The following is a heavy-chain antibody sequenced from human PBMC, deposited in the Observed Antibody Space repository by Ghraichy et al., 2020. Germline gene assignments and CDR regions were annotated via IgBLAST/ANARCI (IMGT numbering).Heavy chain of an antibody. V-gene: IGHV3-30-3*01. J-gene: IGHJ4*02. CDR1: GFTFSSYA. CDR3: ARDSWANYFDY. CDR2: ISYDGSNK. Sequence: GGSLRLSCAASGFTFSSYAMHWVRQAPGKGLEWVAVISYDGSNKYYADSVKGRFTISRDNSKNTLYLQMNSLRAEDTAVYYCARDSWANYFDYWGQGTLVTVSS.